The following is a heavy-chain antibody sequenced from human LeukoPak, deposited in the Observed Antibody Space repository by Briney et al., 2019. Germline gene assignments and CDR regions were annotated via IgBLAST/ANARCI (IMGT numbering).Heavy chain of an antibody. D-gene: IGHD1/OR15-1a*01. CDR3: ARATTFGPSSKVDY. J-gene: IGHJ4*02. CDR1: GFTFSSYA. Sequence: GGSLRLSCAASGFTFSSYAMLWVRQAPGKGLEWVAVISYDGSNKYYADSVKGRFTISRDNSKNTLYLQMNSLRAEDTAVYYCARATTFGPSSKVDYWGQGTLVTVSS. V-gene: IGHV3-30*04. CDR2: ISYDGSNK.